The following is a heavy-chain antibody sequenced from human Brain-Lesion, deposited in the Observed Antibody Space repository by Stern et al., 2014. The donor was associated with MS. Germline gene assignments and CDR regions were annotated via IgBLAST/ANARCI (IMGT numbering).Heavy chain of an antibody. CDR3: ATTRWDLFTWNWFDP. J-gene: IGHJ5*02. CDR1: GRSISSSGYY. D-gene: IGHD1-26*01. V-gene: IGHV4-61*02. CDR2: IHDSGST. Sequence: VQLVESGPGLVKPSQTLSLTCTVSGRSISSSGYYWSWIRQPADKGLEWIGRIHDSGSTYYNPSLKSRVTISMDTAKTQFSLKLPSVTAADTAVYYCATTRWDLFTWNWFDPWGQGTLVTVSS.